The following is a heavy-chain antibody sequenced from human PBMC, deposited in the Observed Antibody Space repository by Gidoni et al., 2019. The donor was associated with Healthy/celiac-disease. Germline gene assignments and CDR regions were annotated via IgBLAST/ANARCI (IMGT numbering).Heavy chain of an antibody. J-gene: IGHJ4*02. Sequence: QVQLVESGGGEVQPGRSLRLSCAASGFTFRSYGMHWVRQAPGTGLEWVAVIWYDGSNTYYADSVKGRFTISRDNSKLTLYLPINSLRAEDTAVYYCARDWDVSRIHSDYWGQGTLVTVSS. D-gene: IGHD5-18*01. CDR1: GFTFRSYG. CDR3: ARDWDVSRIHSDY. V-gene: IGHV3-33*01. CDR2: IWYDGSNT.